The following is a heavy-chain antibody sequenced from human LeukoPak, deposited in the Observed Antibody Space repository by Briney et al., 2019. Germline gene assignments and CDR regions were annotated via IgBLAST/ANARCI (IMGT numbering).Heavy chain of an antibody. D-gene: IGHD3-16*01. CDR2: INWNGGST. J-gene: IGHJ6*03. CDR1: GFTFDDYG. V-gene: IGHV3-20*04. Sequence: GGSLRLSCAASGFTFDDYGMSWVRQAPGKGLEWVSGINWNGGSTGYADSVKGRFTISRDNAKNSLYLQMNSLRAEDTALYYCAREPRRVYGEDYYYYYMDVWGKGTTVTVSS. CDR3: AREPRRVYGEDYYYYYMDV.